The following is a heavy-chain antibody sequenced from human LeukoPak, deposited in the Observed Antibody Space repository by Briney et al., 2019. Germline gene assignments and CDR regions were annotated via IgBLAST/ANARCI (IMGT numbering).Heavy chain of an antibody. CDR2: IYHSGST. J-gene: IGHJ5*02. CDR1: GGSISSSSYY. CDR3: ARHWRAAAGKNWFDP. V-gene: IGHV4-39*01. Sequence: SETLSLTCTVSGGSISSSSYYWGWIRQPPGKGLEWIGSIYHSGSTYYNPSLKSRVTISVDTSKNQFSLKLSSVTAADTAVYYCARHWRAAAGKNWFDPWGQGTLVTVSS. D-gene: IGHD6-13*01.